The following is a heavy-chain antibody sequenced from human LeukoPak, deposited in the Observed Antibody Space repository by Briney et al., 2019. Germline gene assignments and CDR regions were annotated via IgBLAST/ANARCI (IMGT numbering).Heavy chain of an antibody. CDR1: GGSISSSRNY. CDR2: IYHSGTT. Sequence: PSETLSLTCTVSGGSISSSRNYWGWIRQPPGKGLEWIASIYHSGTTYYNPSLKSRVTIFVHTSDNQFSLKLSSVAAADTAAYYCATGGGIAVAHAWGQGIVVTVSS. D-gene: IGHD6-19*01. J-gene: IGHJ4*02. V-gene: IGHV4-39*01. CDR3: ATGGGIAVAHA.